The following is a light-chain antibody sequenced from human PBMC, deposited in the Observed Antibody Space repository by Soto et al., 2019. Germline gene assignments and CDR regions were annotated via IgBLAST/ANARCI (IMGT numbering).Light chain of an antibody. CDR1: QSISSNH. CDR3: QQYGSTPYT. Sequence: EIVLTQSPGTLSLSPGERATLSCRASQSISSNHLAWYQQRPGQSPRRLIFGASKRATGIPDRFSGSGSGTDFTLTISSLEPGDVAVYYCQQYGSTPYTFGQGTK. V-gene: IGKV3-20*01. CDR2: GAS. J-gene: IGKJ2*01.